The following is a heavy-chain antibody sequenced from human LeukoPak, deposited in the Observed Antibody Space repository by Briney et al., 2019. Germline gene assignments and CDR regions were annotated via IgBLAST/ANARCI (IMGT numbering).Heavy chain of an antibody. V-gene: IGHV3-49*03. CDR3: AKERWDRLGFDY. CDR2: IRSKAYGGTT. D-gene: IGHD1-26*01. J-gene: IGHJ4*02. Sequence: PGRSLRLSCTASGFTFGDYAMSWFRQAPGKGLEWVGFIRSKAYGGTTEYAASVKGRFTISRDDSKSIAYLQMNSLKTEDTAVYYCAKERWDRLGFDYWGQGTLVTVSS. CDR1: GFTFGDYA.